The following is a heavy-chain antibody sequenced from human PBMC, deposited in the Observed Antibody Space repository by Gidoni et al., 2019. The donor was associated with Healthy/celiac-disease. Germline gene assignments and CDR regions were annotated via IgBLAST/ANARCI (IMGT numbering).Heavy chain of an antibody. V-gene: IGHV1-69*06. D-gene: IGHD2-21*01. CDR1: GGTFSSYA. J-gene: IGHJ3*02. Sequence: QVQMVKYGSEGKKTGSAVKVACKASGGTFSSYAISWVRQAPGTGLECVGGIITIFGTANYAPKFQCRFTITADKSTRTAYLELSSLRSEDTAVYYCARDSRRTYCGGDCYWVDAFDIWGQGTMVTVSS. CDR3: ARDSRRTYCGGDCYWVDAFDI. CDR2: IITIFGTA.